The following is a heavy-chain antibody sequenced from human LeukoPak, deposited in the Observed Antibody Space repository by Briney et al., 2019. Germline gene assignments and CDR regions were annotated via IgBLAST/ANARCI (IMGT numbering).Heavy chain of an antibody. D-gene: IGHD4-17*01. CDR2: ISSTSSTI. CDR3: ARHPYDDYGDYAPSAANFYFDY. V-gene: IGHV3-48*04. J-gene: IGHJ4*02. CDR1: GFAFSTYS. Sequence: GGSLRLSCAASGFAFSTYSMNWVRQAPGKGLEWVSYISSTSSTIYYADSVKGRFTISRDNAKDSLYLQMNSLRAEDTAVYYCARHPYDDYGDYAPSAANFYFDYWGQGTLVTVSS.